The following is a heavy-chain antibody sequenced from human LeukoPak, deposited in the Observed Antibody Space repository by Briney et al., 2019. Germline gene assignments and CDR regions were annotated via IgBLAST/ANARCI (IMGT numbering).Heavy chain of an antibody. CDR3: ARGRYYYDSSGHDY. CDR1: GYTFTGYY. CDR2: VNPNSGGT. V-gene: IGHV1-2*02. Sequence: ASVKVPCKASGYTFTGYYMRWVRQAPGQGLEWMGWVNPNSGGTNYAQKFQGRVTMTRDTSISTAYMELSRLRSDDTAVYYCARGRYYYDSSGHDYWGQGTLVTVSS. D-gene: IGHD3-22*01. J-gene: IGHJ4*02.